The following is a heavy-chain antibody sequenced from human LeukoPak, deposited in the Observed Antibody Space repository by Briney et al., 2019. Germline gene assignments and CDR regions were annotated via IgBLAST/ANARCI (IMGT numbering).Heavy chain of an antibody. V-gene: IGHV4-59*01. CDR3: ARGKGGYYGSGSPSSHLYYMDV. CDR1: NDSITTFH. D-gene: IGHD3-10*01. CDR2: MYYSRKR. Sequence: SETLSLTCLVSNDSITTFHWNGCRQPPPRGLEGCGGMYYSRKRTYNPASRSRLTTSSQTTSTQFSMTLTSVTADDTAVYYCARGKGGYYGSGSPSSHLYYMDVWAKGTTVIVSS. J-gene: IGHJ6*03.